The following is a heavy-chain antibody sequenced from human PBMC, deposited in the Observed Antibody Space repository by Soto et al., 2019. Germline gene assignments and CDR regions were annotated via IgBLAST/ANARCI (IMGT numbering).Heavy chain of an antibody. D-gene: IGHD3-22*01. Sequence: QVQLVQSGAEVKKPGSSVKVSCKASGGTFSSYAISWVRQAPGQGLEWMGGIIPIFGTANYAQKFQGRVTITADESTSTAYRELSSLRSEDTAVYYCAREAYYYDSSGYYPLDYWGQGTLVTVSS. CDR3: AREAYYYDSSGYYPLDY. V-gene: IGHV1-69*01. J-gene: IGHJ4*02. CDR1: GGTFSSYA. CDR2: IIPIFGTA.